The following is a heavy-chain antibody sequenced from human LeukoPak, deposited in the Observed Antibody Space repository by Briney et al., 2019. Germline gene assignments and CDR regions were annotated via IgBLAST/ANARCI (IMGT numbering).Heavy chain of an antibody. CDR2: INHSGST. CDR1: GGSFSGYY. D-gene: IGHD2-15*01. V-gene: IGHV4-34*01. CDR3: ATTSAVVVAAAHQRDRFDP. Sequence: SETLSLTCAVYGGSFSGYYWSWIRQPPGKGLEWIGEINHSGSTNYNPSLKSRVTISVDTSKNQFSLKLSSVTAADTAVYYCATTSAVVVAAAHQRDRFDPWGQGTLVTVSS. J-gene: IGHJ5*02.